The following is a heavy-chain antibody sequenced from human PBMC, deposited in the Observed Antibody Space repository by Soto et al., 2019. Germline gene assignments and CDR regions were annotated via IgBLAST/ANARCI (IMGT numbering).Heavy chain of an antibody. CDR2: IWYDGSNK. D-gene: IGHD3-22*01. J-gene: IGHJ4*02. CDR3: ARVPAFYSSGYYYRIDY. CDR1: GFTFSSYG. V-gene: IGHV3-33*01. Sequence: QVQLVESGGGVVQPGRSLRLSCAASGFTFSSYGMHWVRQAPGKGLEWVAVIWYDGSNKYYADSVKGRFTISRDNAKNSLYLQMNSLRAEDTAVYYCARVPAFYSSGYYYRIDYWGQGTLVTVSS.